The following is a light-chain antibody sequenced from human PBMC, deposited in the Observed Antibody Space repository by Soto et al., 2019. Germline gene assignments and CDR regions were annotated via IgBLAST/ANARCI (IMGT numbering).Light chain of an antibody. CDR3: QQYSSSRT. CDR2: DAS. J-gene: IGKJ1*01. V-gene: IGKV3-20*01. CDR1: QSVSSNY. Sequence: EIVLTQSPGTLSLSTGERATLSCRASQSVSSNYLAWYQQKPGQSPRLLMYDASSRATGIPDRFSGSGSGTDFTLTISRLEPEDFAVYYCQQYSSSRTFGQGTEVDIK.